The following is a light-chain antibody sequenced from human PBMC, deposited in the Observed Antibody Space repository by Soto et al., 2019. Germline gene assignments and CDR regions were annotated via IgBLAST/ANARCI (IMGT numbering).Light chain of an antibody. V-gene: IGKV3-15*01. Sequence: EIMMTQSPATLSVSPGERATLSCRASQSVSNNLAWYQQKPGQAPRLLIYYASTMANGIPARFSGSGSGTEFTLTISSLQSEDFALYYCQQYNNWPPITFGQGTLLEIK. CDR3: QQYNNWPPIT. CDR2: YAS. J-gene: IGKJ5*01. CDR1: QSVSNN.